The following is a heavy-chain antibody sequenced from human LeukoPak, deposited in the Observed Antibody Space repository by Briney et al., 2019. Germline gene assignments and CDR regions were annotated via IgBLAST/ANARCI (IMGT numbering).Heavy chain of an antibody. Sequence: SETLSLTCTVSGGSISSYYWSWIRQPPGKGLEWIGYIYYSGSTNYNPSLKSRVTISVDTSKNQFSLKLSSVTAADTAVYYCARAGSLLGYSSSWLFDYWGREPWSPSPQ. CDR1: GGSISSYY. J-gene: IGHJ4*02. CDR3: ARAGSLLGYSSSWLFDY. CDR2: IYYSGST. D-gene: IGHD6-13*01. V-gene: IGHV4-59*01.